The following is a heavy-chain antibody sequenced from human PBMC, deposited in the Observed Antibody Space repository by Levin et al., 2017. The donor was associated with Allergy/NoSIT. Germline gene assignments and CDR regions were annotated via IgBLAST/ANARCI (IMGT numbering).Heavy chain of an antibody. V-gene: IGHV3-48*01. J-gene: IGHJ4*02. CDR2: ISSSSSTI. D-gene: IGHD5-12*01. Sequence: GASVKVSCAASGFTFSSYSMNWVRQAPGKGLEWVSYISSSSSTIYYADSVKGRFTISRDNAKNSLYLQMNSLRAEDTAVYYCARQGGYLVGDLFDYWGQGTLVTVSS. CDR3: ARQGGYLVGDLFDY. CDR1: GFTFSSYS.